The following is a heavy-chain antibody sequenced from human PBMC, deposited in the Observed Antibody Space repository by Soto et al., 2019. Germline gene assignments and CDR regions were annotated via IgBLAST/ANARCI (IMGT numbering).Heavy chain of an antibody. CDR3: ARGRGRFSAWILPRWFAP. V-gene: IGHV4-34*01. CDR2: VNYRGT. Sequence: QVQLLQWGAGLLKSSETLSLTCGVSGGSLSGDSWSWIRQAPGKGLEWIGEVNYRGTNYASSLKSRVSISVHNSRIHFSLTPTSVTRADTPVYYCARGRGRFSAWILPRWFAPWGQGSVATASS. J-gene: IGHJ5*02. CDR1: GGSLSGDS. D-gene: IGHD3-3*01.